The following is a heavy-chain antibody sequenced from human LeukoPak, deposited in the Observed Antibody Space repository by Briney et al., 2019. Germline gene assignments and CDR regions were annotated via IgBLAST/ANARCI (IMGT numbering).Heavy chain of an antibody. CDR2: INHSGST. J-gene: IGHJ4*02. Sequence: MSSETLSLTCAVYGGSFSGYYWSWIRQPPGKGLEWIGEINHSGSTNYNPSLKSRVTISVDTSKNQFSLKLSSVIAADTAVYYCARGSRRYYGSGSYYGYWGQGTLVTVSS. V-gene: IGHV4-34*01. CDR1: GGSFSGYY. D-gene: IGHD3-10*01. CDR3: ARGSRRYYGSGSYYGY.